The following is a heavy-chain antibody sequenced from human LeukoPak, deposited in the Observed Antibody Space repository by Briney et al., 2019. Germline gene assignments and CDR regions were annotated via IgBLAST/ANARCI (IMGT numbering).Heavy chain of an antibody. CDR2: IYYSGST. D-gene: IGHD4-11*01. Sequence: SETLSPTCTVSGGSISSYYWSWIRQPPGKGLEWIGYIYYSGSTNYNPSLKSRVTISVDTSKNQFSLKLSSVTAADTAVYYCARTVTDYYYYYMDVWGKGTMVTVSS. V-gene: IGHV4-59*01. CDR3: ARTVTDYYYYYMDV. J-gene: IGHJ6*03. CDR1: GGSISSYY.